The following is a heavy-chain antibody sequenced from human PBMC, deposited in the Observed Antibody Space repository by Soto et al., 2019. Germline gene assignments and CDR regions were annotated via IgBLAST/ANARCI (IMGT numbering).Heavy chain of an antibody. V-gene: IGHV3-30*18. CDR1: GFTFSSYG. CDR2: ISYDGSNK. D-gene: IGHD6-19*01. J-gene: IGHJ4*02. CDR3: AKDLAVAAFDY. Sequence: QVQLVESGGGVVQPGRSLRLSCAASGFTFSSYGMHWVRQAPGKGLEWVAVISYDGSNKYYADSVKGRFTISRDNSKNTLYLHMNSLRAEDTAVYYCAKDLAVAAFDYWGQGTLVTVSS.